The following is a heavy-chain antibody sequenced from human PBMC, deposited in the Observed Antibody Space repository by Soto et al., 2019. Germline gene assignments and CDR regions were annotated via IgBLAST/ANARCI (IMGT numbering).Heavy chain of an antibody. J-gene: IGHJ6*02. CDR3: ARGGPKWYLQRDYYYCMDV. CDR1: GYTFTGHY. D-gene: IGHD1-26*01. CDR2: INPKSGGT. V-gene: IGHV1-2*04. Sequence: QVQLVQSGAEVIQPGASVKVSCKASGYTFTGHYIHWVRQAPGQGLECLGRINPKSGGTKNAQKFQAWVTMTRDTSITTAYMELSRLISDDTAVYYCARGGPKWYLQRDYYYCMDVWGQGTTVTVSS.